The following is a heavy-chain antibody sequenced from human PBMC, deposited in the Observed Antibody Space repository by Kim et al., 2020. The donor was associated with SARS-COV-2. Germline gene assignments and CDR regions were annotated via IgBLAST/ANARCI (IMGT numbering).Heavy chain of an antibody. CDR1: GFTFSSYS. CDR3: ARWSLYDYVSVY. CDR2: ISSSSSYI. Sequence: GGSLRLSCAASGFTFSSYSMNWVRQAPGKGLEWVSSISSSSSYIYYADSVKGRFTISRDNAKNSLYLQMNSLRAEDTAVYYCARWSLYDYVSVYWGQGTLVTVSS. D-gene: IGHD3-16*01. V-gene: IGHV3-21*01. J-gene: IGHJ4*02.